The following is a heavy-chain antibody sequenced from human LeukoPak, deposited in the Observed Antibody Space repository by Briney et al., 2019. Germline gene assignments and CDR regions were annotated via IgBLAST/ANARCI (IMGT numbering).Heavy chain of an antibody. CDR2: IYYSGST. Sequence: SETLSLTCTVSGGSISSYYWSWIRQPPGKGLEWIGYIYYSGSTNYNPSLKSRVTISVDTSKNQFSLKLSSVTAADTAVYYCAGLPYYYYYGMDVWGQGTTVTVSS. J-gene: IGHJ6*02. V-gene: IGHV4-59*08. CDR1: GGSISSYY. CDR3: AGLPYYYYYGMDV.